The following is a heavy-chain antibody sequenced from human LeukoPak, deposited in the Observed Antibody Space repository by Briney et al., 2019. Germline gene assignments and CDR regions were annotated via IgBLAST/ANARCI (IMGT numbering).Heavy chain of an antibody. Sequence: SETLSLTCTVSGGSISSHYWSWIRQPPGKGLEWIAYLFDSVNTKDNPSLQSRLTLSADTSKNQFSLRLSSVTAADTAVYYCATIKRGSIFGYFDFWGQGIKATVSS. J-gene: IGHJ4*02. V-gene: IGHV4-59*11. CDR3: ATIKRGSIFGYFDF. D-gene: IGHD5-18*01. CDR2: LFDSVNT. CDR1: GGSISSHY.